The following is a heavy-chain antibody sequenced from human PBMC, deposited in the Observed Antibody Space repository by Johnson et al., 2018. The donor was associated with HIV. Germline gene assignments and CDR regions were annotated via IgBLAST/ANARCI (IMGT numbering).Heavy chain of an antibody. Sequence: VQLVESGGDLVQPGGSLRLSCAASGFTFSSYDMHWVRQATGKGLEWVAFIRYDGSNKYYADSVKGRFTISRDNSKNTLYLQMNSLRAEETAVYYCAKDLRSGNRREAFDIWGQGTMVTVSS. CDR3: AKDLRSGNRREAFDI. D-gene: IGHD1-14*01. CDR2: IRYDGSNK. V-gene: IGHV3-30*02. CDR1: GFTFSSYD. J-gene: IGHJ3*02.